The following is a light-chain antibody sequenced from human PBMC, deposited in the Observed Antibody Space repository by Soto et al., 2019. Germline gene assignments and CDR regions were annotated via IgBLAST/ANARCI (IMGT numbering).Light chain of an antibody. CDR1: QSARSSN. CDR2: DAS. J-gene: IGKJ1*01. CDR3: QQYCCSPWT. V-gene: IGKV3-20*01. Sequence: EIFLTQSPDTLHLSLEKRTNLSCRASQSARSSNLAWYQQKPGQAPRPLIYDASSRAIGIQDKFSASGTATVFTLTISRLDPEVFAVYYCQQYCCSPWTFGQGTKVDIK.